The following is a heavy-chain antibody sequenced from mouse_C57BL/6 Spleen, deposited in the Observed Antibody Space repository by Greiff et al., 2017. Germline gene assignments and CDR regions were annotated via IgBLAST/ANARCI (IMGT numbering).Heavy chain of an antibody. D-gene: IGHD3-2*02. J-gene: IGHJ3*01. V-gene: IGHV1-82*01. Sequence: VQLQQSGPELVKPGASVKISCKASGYAFSSSWMTWVKQRPGKGLEWIGRIYPGDGDTNYNGKFKGKATLTADKSSSTAYMQLSSLTSEDSAVYFCAREKDSSGSFAYWGQGTLVTVSA. CDR3: AREKDSSGSFAY. CDR2: IYPGDGDT. CDR1: GYAFSSSW.